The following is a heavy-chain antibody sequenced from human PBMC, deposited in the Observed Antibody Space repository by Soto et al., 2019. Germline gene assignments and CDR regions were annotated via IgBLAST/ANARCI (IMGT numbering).Heavy chain of an antibody. CDR3: TRENAAAASPTLDY. Sequence: SVKVSCKASGYPFTTYGINRGRQAPGQGLEWMGWISVSNGYTNYAQNLQGRVTMTADTSTNVAYMELRSLRSDDTAVYYCTRENAAAASPTLDYWGHGTLVTVS. V-gene: IGHV1-18*01. J-gene: IGHJ4*01. D-gene: IGHD6-13*01. CDR1: GYPFTTYG. CDR2: ISVSNGYT.